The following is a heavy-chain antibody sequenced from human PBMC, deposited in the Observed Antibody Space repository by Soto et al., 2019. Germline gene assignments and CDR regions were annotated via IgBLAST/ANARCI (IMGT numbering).Heavy chain of an antibody. CDR1: GGTFSSYA. CDR3: ARHYTLGYCSSTSCLRSNWFDP. Sequence: SVKVSCKASGGTFSSYAISWVRQAPGQGLEWMGGIIPIFGTANYAQKFQGRVTITADESTSTAYMELSSLRSEDTAVYYCARHYTLGYCSSTSCLRSNWFDPWGQGTLVTVS. J-gene: IGHJ5*02. V-gene: IGHV1-69*13. D-gene: IGHD2-2*01. CDR2: IIPIFGTA.